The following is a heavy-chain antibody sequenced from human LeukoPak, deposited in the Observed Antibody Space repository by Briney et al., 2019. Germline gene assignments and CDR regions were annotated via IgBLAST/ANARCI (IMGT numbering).Heavy chain of an antibody. CDR3: ARDSHTAALPYMDA. CDR1: SGSKKRSY. D-gene: IGHD2-2*01. Sequence: SETLSLTCLVSSGSKKRSYWTWIRQDPGGRGEGIGNIDDSGNTNYRPSLKSRVTISLDTSKNQFSLRVTSVTAADRDLYFCARDSHTAALPYMDAWGKGTTVTVSS. J-gene: IGHJ6*03. V-gene: IGHV4-59*01. CDR2: IDDSGNT.